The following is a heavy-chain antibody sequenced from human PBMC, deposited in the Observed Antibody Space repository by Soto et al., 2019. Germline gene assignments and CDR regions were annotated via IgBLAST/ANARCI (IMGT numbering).Heavy chain of an antibody. CDR3: ARVGGDIVVVPAAMPLDY. CDR1: GGSISSYY. V-gene: IGHV4-59*01. CDR2: IYYSGST. Sequence: QVQLQESGPGLVKPSETLSLTCTVSGGSISSYYWSWIRQPPGKGLEWIGYIYYSGSTNYNPSLKSRVTISVDTSKNQFSLKLSSVTAADTAVYYCARVGGDIVVVPAAMPLDYWGQGTLVTVSS. J-gene: IGHJ4*02. D-gene: IGHD2-2*01.